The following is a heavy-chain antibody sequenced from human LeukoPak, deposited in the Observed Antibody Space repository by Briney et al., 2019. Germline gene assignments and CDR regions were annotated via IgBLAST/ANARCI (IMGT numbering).Heavy chain of an antibody. CDR1: GGSISSSSYY. V-gene: IGHV4-39*01. J-gene: IGHJ4*02. CDR3: ARVSRKRDAKTLDY. CDR2: IYYSGSI. Sequence: SETLSLTCTVSGGSISSSSYYWGWIRQPPGKGLEWIGSIYYSGSIYYNPALKRRVIISVETSKNQFSLKLSSVTAADTAVYYCARVSRKRDAKTLDYWGQGTLVTVSS. D-gene: IGHD2-2*01.